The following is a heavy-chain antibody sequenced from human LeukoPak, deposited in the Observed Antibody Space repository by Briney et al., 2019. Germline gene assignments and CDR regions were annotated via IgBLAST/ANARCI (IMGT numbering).Heavy chain of an antibody. V-gene: IGHV3-11*03. D-gene: IGHD6-13*01. CDR2: ISSFSNFR. CDR1: GFTFSDYY. Sequence: PGGSLRLSCAASGFTFSDYYMSWIRQAPGKGLEWVSHISSFSNFRSYADSVKGRYTISRDNAKNSLYLQVNSLRAEDTAVYYCARPTIAAAGNFEYWGQGTLVTVSS. J-gene: IGHJ4*02. CDR3: ARPTIAAAGNFEY.